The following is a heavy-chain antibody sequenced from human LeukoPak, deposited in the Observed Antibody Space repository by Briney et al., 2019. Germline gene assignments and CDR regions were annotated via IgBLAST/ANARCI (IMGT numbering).Heavy chain of an antibody. CDR3: ARDPGSHNSSGWYDY. Sequence: GGSLRLSCAASGFTFSSYAMSWVRQAPGKGLEWVSAISGSGGSTYYADSVKGRFTISRDNSKNTLYLQMNRLRAEDTAVYHCARDPGSHNSSGWYDYWGQGTLVTVSS. D-gene: IGHD6-19*01. CDR2: ISGSGGST. CDR1: GFTFSSYA. V-gene: IGHV3-23*01. J-gene: IGHJ4*02.